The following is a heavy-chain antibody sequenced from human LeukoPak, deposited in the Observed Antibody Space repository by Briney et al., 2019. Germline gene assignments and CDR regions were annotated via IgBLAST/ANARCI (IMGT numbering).Heavy chain of an antibody. D-gene: IGHD5-12*01. Sequence: GRSLRLSCAASGFTFSSYGMHWVRQAPGKGLEWVAVIWYDGSNKYYADSVKGRFAISRDNAKNSLYLQMNSLRAEDTAVYYCARPLTGGYTFDAFDMWGQGTMVTVSS. J-gene: IGHJ3*02. V-gene: IGHV3-33*03. CDR3: ARPLTGGYTFDAFDM. CDR1: GFTFSSYG. CDR2: IWYDGSNK.